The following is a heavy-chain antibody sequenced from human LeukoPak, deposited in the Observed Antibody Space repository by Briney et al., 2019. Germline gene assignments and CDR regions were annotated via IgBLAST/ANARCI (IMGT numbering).Heavy chain of an antibody. J-gene: IGHJ3*02. D-gene: IGHD6-19*01. CDR1: GFTFSSYA. Sequence: GGPLRLSCAASGFTFSSYAMSWVRQAPGKGLEWASAISGSGGSTYYADSVKGRFTISRDNSKNTLYLQMNSLRAEDTAVYYCAKYLTRWLVPHDAFDIWGQGTMVTVSS. CDR2: ISGSGGST. CDR3: AKYLTRWLVPHDAFDI. V-gene: IGHV3-23*01.